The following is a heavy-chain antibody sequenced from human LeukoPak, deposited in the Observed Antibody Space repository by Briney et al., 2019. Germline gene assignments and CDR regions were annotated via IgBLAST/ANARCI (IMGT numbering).Heavy chain of an antibody. CDR3: ATTVFTTTWYFDY. J-gene: IGHJ4*02. CDR1: GFTFSSYD. CDR2: IRNDGTTK. Sequence: GGSLRLSCATSGFTFSSYDMHWVRQALGKRLEWVAYIRNDGTTKDYADSVKGRFSISRDNPKNTLYLQLNSPRGEDTAVYYCATTVFTTTWYFDYWGQGNLVTVSS. V-gene: IGHV3-30*02. D-gene: IGHD3-9*01.